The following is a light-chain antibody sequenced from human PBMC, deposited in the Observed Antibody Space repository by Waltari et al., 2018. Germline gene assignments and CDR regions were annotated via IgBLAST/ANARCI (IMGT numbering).Light chain of an antibody. CDR2: GNS. V-gene: IGLV1-40*01. CDR3: QSYDSSLSGVV. CDR1: SPNIRAGYD. J-gene: IGLJ2*01. Sequence: SVLTPPPSVSGAPGPRVPISCTGSSPNIRAGYDLHWYQQLPGTAPKLLIYGNSNRPSGVPDRFSGSKSGTSASLAITGLQAEDEADYYCQSYDSSLSGVVFGGGTKLTVL.